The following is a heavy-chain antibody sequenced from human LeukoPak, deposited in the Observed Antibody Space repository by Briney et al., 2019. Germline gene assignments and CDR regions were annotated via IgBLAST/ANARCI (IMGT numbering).Heavy chain of an antibody. CDR3: AELGITMIGGV. J-gene: IGHJ6*04. D-gene: IGHD3-10*02. Sequence: GGSLRLSCAASGFTFNNFWMSWVRQAPGKGLEWVANIKQDGSEKYYVDSVKGRFTISRDNAKNSLYLQMNSLRAEDTAVYYCAELGITMIGGVWGKGTTVTISS. V-gene: IGHV3-7*01. CDR2: IKQDGSEK. CDR1: GFTFNNFW.